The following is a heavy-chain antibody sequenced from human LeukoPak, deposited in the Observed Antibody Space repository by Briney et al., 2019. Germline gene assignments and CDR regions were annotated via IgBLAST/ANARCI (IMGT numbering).Heavy chain of an antibody. Sequence: ASVKVSCKASGYTFTGYYMHWVRQAPGQGLEWMGWINPNSGGTNYAQKFQGWVTMTRDMSISTAYMELSRLRSDDTAVYYCARGLVEQLWPWLDYWGQGTLVTVSS. V-gene: IGHV1-2*04. CDR3: ARGLVEQLWPWLDY. J-gene: IGHJ4*02. D-gene: IGHD5-18*01. CDR2: INPNSGGT. CDR1: GYTFTGYY.